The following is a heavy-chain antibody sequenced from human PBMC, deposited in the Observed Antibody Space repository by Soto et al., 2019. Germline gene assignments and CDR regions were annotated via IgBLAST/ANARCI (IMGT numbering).Heavy chain of an antibody. D-gene: IGHD3-10*01. Sequence: QVQLQESGPGLVKPSGTLSLTCAVSGDSISSSNWWSWVRQSPGKGLEWIGEIHHSGDMNYNPSLESRVTISVEKSKNQFSLKLNSVTAADTAVYYCARTNYGSGTDYDFDYWGQGTLVTVSS. CDR3: ARTNYGSGTDYDFDY. CDR2: IHHSGDM. J-gene: IGHJ4*02. V-gene: IGHV4-4*02. CDR1: GDSISSSNW.